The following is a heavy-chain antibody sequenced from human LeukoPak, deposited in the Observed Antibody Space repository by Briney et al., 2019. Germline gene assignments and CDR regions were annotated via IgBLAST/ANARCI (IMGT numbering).Heavy chain of an antibody. CDR2: IIPIFGTA. CDR1: GGTFSSYA. J-gene: IGHJ5*02. Sequence: ASVKVSCKASGGTFSSYAISWVRQAPGQGLEWMGGIIPIFGTANYAQKFQGRVTITADESTSTAYMELSSLRSEDTAVYYCARDRQSIAVAGKGWFDPWGQGTLVTVSP. D-gene: IGHD6-19*01. CDR3: ARDRQSIAVAGKGWFDP. V-gene: IGHV1-69*13.